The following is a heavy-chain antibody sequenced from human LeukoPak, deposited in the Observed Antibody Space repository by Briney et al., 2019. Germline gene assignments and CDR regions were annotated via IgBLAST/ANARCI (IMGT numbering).Heavy chain of an antibody. D-gene: IGHD4-17*01. CDR1: GFSLSTSGVG. CDR2: IYWNDNK. Sequence: SGPTLVNPTQTLTLTCTLSGFSLSTSGVGVGWIRQPPGKALEWLALIYWNDNKLYSPSLKSRLTITKDTSNNQVVLTMTNMDPVDTATYYCAHYGDYRFLYYFDYWGQRTLVTVSP. CDR3: AHYGDYRFLYYFDY. V-gene: IGHV2-5*01. J-gene: IGHJ4*02.